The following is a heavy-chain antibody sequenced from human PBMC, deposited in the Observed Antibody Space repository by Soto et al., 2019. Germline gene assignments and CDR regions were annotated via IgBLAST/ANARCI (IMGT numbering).Heavy chain of an antibody. D-gene: IGHD2-21*02. CDR3: AKDWDIVVVTAIRYGMDV. J-gene: IGHJ6*02. Sequence: QVQLVESGGGVVQPGRSLRLSCAASGFTFSSYGMHWVRQAPGKGLEWVAVISYDGSNKYYADSVKGRFTISRDNSKNMLYLQMNSLRAEDTAVYYCAKDWDIVVVTAIRYGMDVWGQGTTVTVSS. CDR2: ISYDGSNK. CDR1: GFTFSSYG. V-gene: IGHV3-30*18.